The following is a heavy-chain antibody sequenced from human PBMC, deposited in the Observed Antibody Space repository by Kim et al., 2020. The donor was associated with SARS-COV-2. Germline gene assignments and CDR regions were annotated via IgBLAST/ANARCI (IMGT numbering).Heavy chain of an antibody. D-gene: IGHD1-26*01. Sequence: YADSVKGRFTSSRDNAKNSLYLQMNSLRAEDTAVYYCARDGGYSGGYFAWGQGTMVTVSS. J-gene: IGHJ3*01. CDR3: ARDGGYSGGYFA. V-gene: IGHV3-21*01.